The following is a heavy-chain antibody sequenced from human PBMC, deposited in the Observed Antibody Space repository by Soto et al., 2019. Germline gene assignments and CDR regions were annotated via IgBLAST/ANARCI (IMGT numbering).Heavy chain of an antibody. J-gene: IGHJ2*01. CDR3: ARDRWAAAPSEVLGRYFDL. D-gene: IGHD6-13*01. CDR1: GFTFSNYW. Sequence: EVQLVESGGGLVQPGGSLRLSCAASGFTFSNYWMSWVRQAPGKGLEWVANIKQDGSEKYYVDSVKGRFTLSRDNAENSVYLQVNSLTVEDTAVYYCARDRWAAAPSEVLGRYFDLWGRGTLVTVSS. V-gene: IGHV3-7*04. CDR2: IKQDGSEK.